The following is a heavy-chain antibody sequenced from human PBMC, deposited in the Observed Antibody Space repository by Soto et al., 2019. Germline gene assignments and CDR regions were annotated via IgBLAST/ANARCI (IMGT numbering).Heavy chain of an antibody. D-gene: IGHD3-10*01. CDR1: GGSFSGYY. J-gene: IGHJ6*02. CDR3: AREGVLWFGEKHYYHGMYV. CDR2: INHSGST. V-gene: IGHV4-34*01. Sequence: SETLSLTCAVYGGSFSGYYWSWIRQPPGKGLEWIGEINHSGSTNYNPSLKSRVTISVDTSKNQFSLKLSSVTAADTAVYYCAREGVLWFGEKHYYHGMYVWGQGTTVTVSS.